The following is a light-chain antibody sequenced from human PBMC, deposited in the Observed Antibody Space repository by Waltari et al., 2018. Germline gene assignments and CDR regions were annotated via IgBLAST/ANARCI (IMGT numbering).Light chain of an antibody. CDR1: ESIRTY. Sequence: DRVTITCRASESIRTYLNWYQHTAGRAPKLLIYATSSLQSGVPSRFSGSGSETDFTLTITSLQPEDFATYYCQQSYNMWAFGQGTKVEIK. V-gene: IGKV1-39*01. CDR3: QQSYNMWA. CDR2: ATS. J-gene: IGKJ1*01.